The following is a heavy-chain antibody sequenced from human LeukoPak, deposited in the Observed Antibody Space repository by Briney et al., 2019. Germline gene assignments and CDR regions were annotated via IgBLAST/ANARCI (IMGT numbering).Heavy chain of an antibody. CDR3: ARHSSSWSPNPDY. V-gene: IGHV4-59*04. Sequence: SETLSLTCAVYGGSFSGYYWSWIRQPPGKGLEWIGYIYYSGSTYYIPSLKSRLTMSIDTSKNQFSLKLSSVTAADTAVYYCARHSSSWSPNPDYWGQGTLVIVSS. D-gene: IGHD6-13*01. CDR2: IYYSGST. CDR1: GGSFSGYY. J-gene: IGHJ4*02.